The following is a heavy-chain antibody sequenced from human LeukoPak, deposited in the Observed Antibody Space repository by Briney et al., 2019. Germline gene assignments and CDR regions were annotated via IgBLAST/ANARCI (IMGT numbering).Heavy chain of an antibody. CDR2: MNPNSGNT. Sequence: GASVKVSCKASGYTFTSYDINWVRRATGQGLEWMGWMNPNSGNTGYAQTFQGRVTMTRNTSISTAYMELGSLRSEDTAVYYCARTSSEYDYVWGSYRYNWFDPWGQGTLVTVSS. CDR3: ARTSSEYDYVWGSYRYNWFDP. V-gene: IGHV1-8*01. CDR1: GYTFTSYD. D-gene: IGHD3-16*02. J-gene: IGHJ5*02.